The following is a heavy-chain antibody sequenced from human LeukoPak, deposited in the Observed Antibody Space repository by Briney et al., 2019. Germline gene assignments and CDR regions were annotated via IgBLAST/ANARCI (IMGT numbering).Heavy chain of an antibody. V-gene: IGHV4-34*01. Sequence: SETLSLTCAVSGGSFSGYYWSWIRQPPGKGLEWIGEINHSGSTNYNPSLKSRVTISVDTSKNQFSLKLSSVTAADTAVYYCARVDRIVVVVAATTENYFDYWGQGTLVTVSS. CDR2: INHSGST. D-gene: IGHD2-15*01. CDR3: ARVDRIVVVVAATTENYFDY. J-gene: IGHJ4*02. CDR1: GGSFSGYY.